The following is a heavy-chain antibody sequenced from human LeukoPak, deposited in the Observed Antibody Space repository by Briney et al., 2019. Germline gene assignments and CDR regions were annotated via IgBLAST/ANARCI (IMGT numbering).Heavy chain of an antibody. V-gene: IGHV3-23*01. J-gene: IGHJ4*02. D-gene: IGHD3-22*01. CDR2: ITGGGGGT. Sequence: GGSLRLSCAASGFTFSTYAMTWVRQAPGKGLEWVSAITGGGGGTYYADSVTGRFTVSRDNSKNTLYLQIDSLRAEDTAVYYCAISYNSGYIYWGQGTLVTVSS. CDR1: GFTFSTYA. CDR3: AISYNSGYIY.